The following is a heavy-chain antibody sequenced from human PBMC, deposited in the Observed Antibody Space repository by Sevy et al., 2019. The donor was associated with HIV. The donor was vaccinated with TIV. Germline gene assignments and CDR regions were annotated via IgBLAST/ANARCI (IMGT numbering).Heavy chain of an antibody. V-gene: IGHV3-30-3*01. D-gene: IGHD6-19*01. CDR1: GFTFSSYA. J-gene: IGHJ3*02. CDR3: ARAAGWSEAFDI. CDR2: ISYDGSNK. Sequence: GGSLRLSCAASGFTFSSYAMHWVRQAPGKGLEWVEVISYDGSNKYYADSVKGRFTISRDNSKNTLYLQMNSLRAEDTAVYYCARAAGWSEAFDIWGQGTMVTVSS.